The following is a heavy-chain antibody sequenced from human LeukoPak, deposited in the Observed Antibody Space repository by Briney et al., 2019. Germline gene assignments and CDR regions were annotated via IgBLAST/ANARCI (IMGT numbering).Heavy chain of an antibody. CDR3: ASRPFETTVVPWDFY. J-gene: IGHJ4*02. CDR1: GYNFNTYW. CDR2: IRPMNSDV. D-gene: IGHD4-23*01. V-gene: IGHV5-51*01. Sequence: GESLQISCKGSGYNFNTYWVAWVRQLPGKGLEWMGIIRPMNSDVRYSPSFQGQVAISADRSINTAYLQWSSLTASDTAMYYCASRPFETTVVPWDFYWGQGTQVTVSS.